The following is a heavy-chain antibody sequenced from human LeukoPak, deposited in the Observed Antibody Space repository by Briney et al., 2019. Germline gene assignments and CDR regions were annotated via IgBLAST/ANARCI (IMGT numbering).Heavy chain of an antibody. Sequence: GGSLRLSCAASGFIFSSHGMHWVRQAPGKGLEWVAIIWYDGSNKYYADSVKGRFTISRDNSKNTLYLQMNSLRAEDTAVYYCASTFYGDSPPYWGQGTLVTVSS. D-gene: IGHD4-17*01. J-gene: IGHJ4*02. V-gene: IGHV3-33*01. CDR1: GFIFSSHG. CDR2: IWYDGSNK. CDR3: ASTFYGDSPPY.